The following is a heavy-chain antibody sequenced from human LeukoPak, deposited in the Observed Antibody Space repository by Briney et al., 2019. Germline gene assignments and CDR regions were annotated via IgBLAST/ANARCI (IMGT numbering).Heavy chain of an antibody. V-gene: IGHV2-5*02. CDR3: AHSLEVRGVIMMAGAFDY. Sequence: SGPTLVKPTQTLTLTCTFSGFSLSTSGVGVGWIRQPPGKALEWLALIYWDDDKRYSPSLKSRLTITKDTSKNQVVLTMTNMDPVDTATYYCAHSLEVRGVIMMAGAFDYWGQGTLVTVSS. CDR2: IYWDDDK. J-gene: IGHJ4*02. CDR1: GFSLSTSGVG. D-gene: IGHD3-10*01.